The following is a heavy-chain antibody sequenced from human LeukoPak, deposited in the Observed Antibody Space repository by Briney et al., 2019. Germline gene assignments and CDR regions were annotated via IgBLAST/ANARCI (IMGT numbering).Heavy chain of an antibody. CDR1: GFTFSSYW. CDR3: ARDRNLGELSF. Sequence: GGSLRLSCAASGFTFSSYWMHWVCQVPGKGLVWVSRINSDGSSTSYADSVKGRFTISRDNAKNTLYLQMNSLRAEDTAVYYCARDRNLGELSFWGQGTLVTVSS. CDR2: INSDGSST. V-gene: IGHV3-74*01. J-gene: IGHJ4*02. D-gene: IGHD3-16*02.